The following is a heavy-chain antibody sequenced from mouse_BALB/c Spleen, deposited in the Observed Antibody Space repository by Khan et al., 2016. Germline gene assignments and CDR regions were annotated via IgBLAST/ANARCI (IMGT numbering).Heavy chain of an antibody. V-gene: IGHV9-1*02. D-gene: IGHD2-3*01. CDR1: GYTFTNYG. CDR3: ARRRIYDGYYEAMDY. CDR2: INTYTGEP. Sequence: QIQLVQSGPELKKPGETVKISCKASGYTFTNYGMNWVKQAPGKGLKWMGWINTYTGEPTYADDFKGRFAFSLETSASTAYLQINNLTNEDKVTYYGARRRIYDGYYEAMDYWGQGTSVTVSS. J-gene: IGHJ4*01.